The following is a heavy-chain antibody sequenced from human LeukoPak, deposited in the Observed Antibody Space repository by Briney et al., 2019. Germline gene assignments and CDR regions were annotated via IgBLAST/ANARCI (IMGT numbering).Heavy chain of an antibody. CDR2: ISSSSSYI. V-gene: IGHV3-21*01. Sequence: PGGSLRLSCAASGFTFSSYSMNWVRQAPGKGLEWVSSISSSSSYIYHADSVKGRFTISRDNAKNSLYLQMNSLRAEDTAVYYCASPSIAVAANGEAFDIWGQGTMVTVSS. J-gene: IGHJ3*02. CDR3: ASPSIAVAANGEAFDI. CDR1: GFTFSSYS. D-gene: IGHD6-19*01.